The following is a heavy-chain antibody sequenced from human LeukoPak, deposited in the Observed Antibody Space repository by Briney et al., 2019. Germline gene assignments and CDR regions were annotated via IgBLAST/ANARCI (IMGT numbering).Heavy chain of an antibody. V-gene: IGHV4-59*01. J-gene: IGHJ5*02. CDR2: IYYSGST. Sequence: SETLSLTCTVTGVSISSYYWSWIRQPPGRGLEWIGNIYYSGSTNYNPSLKSRVTISVDTSKNQFSLKLNSVTAADTAVYYCARALGYCGGGSCYPWFDPGGRETLVTVSS. CDR1: GVSISSYY. CDR3: ARALGYCGGGSCYPWFDP. D-gene: IGHD2-15*01.